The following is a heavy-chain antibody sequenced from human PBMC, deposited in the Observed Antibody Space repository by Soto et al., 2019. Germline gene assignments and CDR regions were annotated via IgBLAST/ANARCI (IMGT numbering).Heavy chain of an antibody. CDR3: ARVPGVVVSADNAFDI. CDR1: GGSVSSSNW. J-gene: IGHJ3*02. D-gene: IGHD2-21*02. Sequence: HVQLQESGPGLGKPSGTLSLTCAVSGGSVSSSNWWRWVRQSPGKGLEWMGEIYHSGSAHYNPSLKSRATISLDKSKNQSALRLTSVTAADTAVYYCARVPGVVVSADNAFDIWGPGTRVIVSS. CDR2: IYHSGSA. V-gene: IGHV4-4*02.